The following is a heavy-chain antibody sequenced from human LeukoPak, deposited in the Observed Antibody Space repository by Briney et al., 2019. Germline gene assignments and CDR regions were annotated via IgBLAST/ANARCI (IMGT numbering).Heavy chain of an antibody. CDR2: IKQDGSEK. CDR3: ARRTTNGYNYFFDY. J-gene: IGHJ4*02. V-gene: IGHV3-7*04. Sequence: GGSLRLSCAASGFSFSYCWMSWVRQAPGKGLEWVANIKQDGSEKYYVDSVKGRFTISRDNGKNSLHLQMNSLRAEDTAVYYCARRTTNGYNYFFDYWGQGTLVTVSS. D-gene: IGHD5-24*01. CDR1: GFSFSYCW.